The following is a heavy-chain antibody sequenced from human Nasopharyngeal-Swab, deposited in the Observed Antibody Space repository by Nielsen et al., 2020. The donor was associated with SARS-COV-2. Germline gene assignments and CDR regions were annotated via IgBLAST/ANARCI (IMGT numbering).Heavy chain of an antibody. J-gene: IGHJ6*03. D-gene: IGHD6-13*01. CDR3: ARDGGNSSSWYWYYYYYMDV. CDR1: GFTFSSYS. CDR2: ISSSSSYI. V-gene: IGHV3-21*01. Sequence: GESLKISCAASGFTFSSYSMNWVRQAPGKGLEWVSSISSSSSYIYYADSVKGRFTISRDNAKNSLYLQMNSLRAKDTAVYYCARDGGNSSSWYWYYYYYMDVWGKGTTVTVSS.